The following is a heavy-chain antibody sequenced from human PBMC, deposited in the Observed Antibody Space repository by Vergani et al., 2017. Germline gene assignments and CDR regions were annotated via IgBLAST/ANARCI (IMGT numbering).Heavy chain of an antibody. CDR2: IIPILGIA. V-gene: IGHV1-69*04. J-gene: IGHJ4*02. CDR3: AGDSSGSYMPFDY. CDR1: GGTFSPSP. Sequence: QVQLVQSGAEVKKPGSSVKVSCKASGGTFSPSPISWVRQAPGQGLEWMGRIIPILGIANYAQKFQGRVTITADKSTITAYMELSSLRSEDTAVYYCAGDSSGSYMPFDYWGQGTLVTVSS. D-gene: IGHD1-26*01.